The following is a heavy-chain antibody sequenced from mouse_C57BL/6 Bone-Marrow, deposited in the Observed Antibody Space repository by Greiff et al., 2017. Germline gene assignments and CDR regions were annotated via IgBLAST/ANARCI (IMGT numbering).Heavy chain of an antibody. CDR3: ARVTTVVATDWYFDV. CDR1: GYTFTNYW. Sequence: LVESGAELVRPGTSVKMSCKASGYTFTNYWIGWAKQRPGHGLEWIGDIYPGGGYTNYNEKFKGKATLTADKSSSTAYMQFSSLTSEDSAIYYCARVTTVVATDWYFDVWGTGTTVTVSS. V-gene: IGHV1-63*01. D-gene: IGHD1-1*01. J-gene: IGHJ1*03. CDR2: IYPGGGYT.